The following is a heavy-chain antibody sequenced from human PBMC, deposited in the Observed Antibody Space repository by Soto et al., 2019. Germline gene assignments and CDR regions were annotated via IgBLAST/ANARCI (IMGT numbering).Heavy chain of an antibody. CDR1: GFTFDDYA. CDR3: AKDIAFTVAGTSFDY. CDR2: ISWNSGSI. D-gene: IGHD6-19*01. J-gene: IGHJ4*02. V-gene: IGHV3-9*01. Sequence: GGSLRLSCAASGFTFDDYAMHWVRQAPGKGLEWVSGISWNSGSIGYADSVKGRFTISRDNAKNSLYLQMNSLRAEDTALYYCAKDIAFTVAGTSFDYWGQGTLVTVSS.